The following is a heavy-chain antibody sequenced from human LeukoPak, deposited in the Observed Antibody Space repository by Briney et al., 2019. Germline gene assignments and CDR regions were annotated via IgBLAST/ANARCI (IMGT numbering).Heavy chain of an antibody. V-gene: IGHV4-39*01. J-gene: IGHJ5*02. D-gene: IGHD6-13*01. CDR3: ASAAGTAAFDP. Sequence: SETLSLTCTVSGGSISSSSYYWGWIRQPPGQGLEWIGSIYYSGSTYYNPSLKSRVTISVDTSKNQFSLKLSSVTAADTAVYYCASAAGTAAFDPWGQGTLVTVSS. CDR1: GGSISSSSYY. CDR2: IYYSGST.